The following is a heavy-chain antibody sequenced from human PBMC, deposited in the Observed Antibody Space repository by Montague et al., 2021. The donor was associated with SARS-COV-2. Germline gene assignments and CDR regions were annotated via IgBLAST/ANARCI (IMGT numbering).Heavy chain of an antibody. Sequence: SETLSLTCAVYGWSFSGYYWSWIRQPPGKGLEWIGSIYYSGSTYYTPSLKSRVTISVDTSKNQFSLRLSSVTAADTAVYYCARHSGRDTIFGVVIIFDAFDIWGQGTMVTVSS. D-gene: IGHD3-3*01. CDR2: IYYSGST. CDR1: GWSFSGYY. J-gene: IGHJ3*02. V-gene: IGHV4-34*01. CDR3: ARHSGRDTIFGVVIIFDAFDI.